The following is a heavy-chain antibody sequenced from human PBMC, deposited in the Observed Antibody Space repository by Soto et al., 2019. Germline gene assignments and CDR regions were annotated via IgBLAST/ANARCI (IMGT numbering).Heavy chain of an antibody. CDR2: IHSDGSST. CDR1: GFTFSYYW. CDR3: ARGDRGAFDL. Sequence: EVQLVESGGGLVRPGGSLRLSCAASGFTFSYYWMHWVRQAPGKGLVWVSRIHSDGSSTTYADFVKGRFIISRDNGRNTVDLQMNSVWVEDTAVYYCARGDRGAFDLWGQGTVVTVSS. D-gene: IGHD1-26*01. J-gene: IGHJ3*01. V-gene: IGHV3-74*01.